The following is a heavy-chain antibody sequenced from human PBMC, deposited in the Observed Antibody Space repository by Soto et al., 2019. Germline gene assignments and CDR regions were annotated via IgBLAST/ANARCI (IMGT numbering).Heavy chain of an antibody. CDR2: ISGSGGST. J-gene: IGHJ3*02. CDR1: GFTFSSYA. Sequence: EVQLLESGGGLVQPGGSLRLSCAASGFTFSSYAMSWVRQAPGKGLEWVSAISGSGGSTYYADSVKGRFTISRDNSKNTLYLKMNSLRAEDTAVYYCAKVASYDYVWGSYRFSAFDIWGQGTMVTVSS. CDR3: AKVASYDYVWGSYRFSAFDI. D-gene: IGHD3-16*02. V-gene: IGHV3-23*01.